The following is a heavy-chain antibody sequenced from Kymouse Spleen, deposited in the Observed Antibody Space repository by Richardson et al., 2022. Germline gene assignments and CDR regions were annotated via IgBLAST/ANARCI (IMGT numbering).Heavy chain of an antibody. V-gene: IGHV3-7*01. CDR3: AREYSSSSGNWFDP. J-gene: IGHJ5*02. CDR1: GFTFSSYW. CDR2: IKQDGSEK. Sequence: EVQLVESGGGLVQPGGSLRLSCAASGFTFSSYWMSWVRQAPGKGLEWVANIKQDGSEKYYVDSVKGRFTISRDNAKNSLYLQMNSLRAEDTAVYYCAREYSSSSGNWFDPWGQGTLVTVSS. D-gene: IGHD6-6*01.